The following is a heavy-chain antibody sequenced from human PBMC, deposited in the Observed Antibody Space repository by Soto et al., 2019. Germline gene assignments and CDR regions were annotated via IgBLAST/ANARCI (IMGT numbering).Heavy chain of an antibody. CDR1: GYSFTSYW. CDR3: ARHGSYDILTGYGPDYYYYYGMDV. Sequence: PGESLKISCKGSGYSFTSYWIGWVRQMPGKGLEWMGIIYPGDSDTRYSPSFQGQVTISADKSISAAYLQWSSLKASDTAMYYCARHGSYDILTGYGPDYYYYYGMDVWGQGTTVTVSS. CDR2: IYPGDSDT. D-gene: IGHD3-9*01. J-gene: IGHJ6*02. V-gene: IGHV5-51*01.